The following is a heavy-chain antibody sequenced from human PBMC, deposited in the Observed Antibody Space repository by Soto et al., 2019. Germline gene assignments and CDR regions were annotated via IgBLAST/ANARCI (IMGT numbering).Heavy chain of an antibody. Sequence: EVQLVESGGVLVHPGGSLRLSCAASGFTFSDYSMNWVRQAPGKGLEWVSYITSDGGVTYYADSVKGRFSVSRDNDKKSLFLQMNSLRDEDTAVYYCARLPKGSTVTSWGQGTLVTVSS. CDR2: ITSDGGVT. CDR1: GFTFSDYS. CDR3: ARLPKGSTVTS. V-gene: IGHV3-48*02. D-gene: IGHD4-17*01. J-gene: IGHJ4*02.